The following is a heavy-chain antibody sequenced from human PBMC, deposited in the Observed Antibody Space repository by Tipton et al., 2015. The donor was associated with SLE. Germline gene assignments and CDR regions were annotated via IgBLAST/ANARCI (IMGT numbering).Heavy chain of an antibody. Sequence: LRLSCAASGFTFSSYWMSWIRQPPGKGLEWIGEINHSGSTNYNPSLKSRVTISVDTSKNQFSLKLSSVTAADTAVYYCARGRRRYSSGWSDAFDIWGQGTMVTVSS. D-gene: IGHD6-19*01. CDR3: ARGRRRYSSGWSDAFDI. CDR2: INHSGST. J-gene: IGHJ3*02. V-gene: IGHV4-34*01. CDR1: GFTFSSYW.